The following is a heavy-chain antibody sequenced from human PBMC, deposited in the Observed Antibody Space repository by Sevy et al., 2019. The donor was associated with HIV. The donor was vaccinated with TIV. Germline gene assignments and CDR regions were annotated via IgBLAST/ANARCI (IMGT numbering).Heavy chain of an antibody. CDR3: AREVVIGGYGMDV. CDR2: ISYSGST. D-gene: IGHD3-22*01. Sequence: SETLSLTCTASGGSMSSYYWSWIRQPPGKGLEWIGYISYSGSTNYNPSLKSRVTISVDTSKNQFSLKLSSVTAADTAVYYCAREVVIGGYGMDVWGLGTTVTVSS. V-gene: IGHV4-59*01. CDR1: GGSMSSYY. J-gene: IGHJ6*02.